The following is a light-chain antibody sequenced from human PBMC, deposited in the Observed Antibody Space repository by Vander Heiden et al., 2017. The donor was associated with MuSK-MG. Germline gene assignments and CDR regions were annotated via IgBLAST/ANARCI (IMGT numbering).Light chain of an antibody. CDR3: QQSYSTPLT. J-gene: IGKJ4*01. CDR1: QRISSY. V-gene: IGKV1-39*01. CDR2: DES. Sequence: IQITHSPSSLYASVGDRVTITCRASQRISSYLNWYQQKPGKAPKLLIYDESSLQSGVPSSFSGSGSGTDFSLTISSLQPEDFATYYCQQSYSTPLTFGGGTKVEIK.